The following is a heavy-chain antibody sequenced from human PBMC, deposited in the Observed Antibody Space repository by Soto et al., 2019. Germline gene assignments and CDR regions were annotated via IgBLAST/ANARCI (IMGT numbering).Heavy chain of an antibody. V-gene: IGHV4-59*01. CDR2: IFYTGST. Sequence: SETLSLTCTVSGGSISRYFWTWIRQPPGKGLECIGYIFYTGSTNYNPSPKSRVSISVDTSKSQFSLKLSSVTAADTAVYYCARSLRNDIFDYWGQGTLVTVSS. CDR3: ARSLRNDIFDY. D-gene: IGHD3-9*01. CDR1: GGSISRYF. J-gene: IGHJ4*02.